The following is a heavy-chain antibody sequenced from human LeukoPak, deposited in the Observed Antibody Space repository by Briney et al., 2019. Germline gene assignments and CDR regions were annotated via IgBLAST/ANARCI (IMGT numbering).Heavy chain of an antibody. CDR3: QKSDLAANTGDYFDS. V-gene: IGHV3-23*01. J-gene: IGHJ4*02. CDR2: ISGSGGST. CDR1: GFTFSSYA. Sequence: GGSLRLSCAASGFTFSSYAMSWVRRAPGKGLEWVSAISGSGGSTYYADSVKGRCTISRDNSKNTLYLQMNSLRAEDTAVYYCQKSDLAANTGDYFDSWGPETLVTVS. D-gene: IGHD4/OR15-4a*01.